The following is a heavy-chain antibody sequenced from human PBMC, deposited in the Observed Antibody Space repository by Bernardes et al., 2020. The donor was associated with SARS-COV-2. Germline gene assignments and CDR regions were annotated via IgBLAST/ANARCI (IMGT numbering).Heavy chain of an antibody. V-gene: IGHV4-34*01. CDR2: INHSGST. J-gene: IGHJ6*03. CDR1: GGSFRGYY. Sequence: SEPLSLTCAVCGGSFRGYYWSWIRKRPGKGLEWIGEINHSGSTNYNPSLKSRVTISVDTSKNQFSLKLSSVTAADTAVYYCARGKNWAARPSLGYYYYMDVWGKGTTVTVSS. D-gene: IGHD6-6*01. CDR3: ARGKNWAARPSLGYYYYMDV.